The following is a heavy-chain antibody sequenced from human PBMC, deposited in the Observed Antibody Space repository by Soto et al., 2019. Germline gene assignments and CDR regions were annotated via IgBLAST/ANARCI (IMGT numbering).Heavy chain of an antibody. CDR2: IYYIGST. CDR3: GRGRKEAHRWNWFDP. Sequence: SETLSLTCTVSGGSISSGDYYWSWIRHPPGKGLEWIGYIYYIGSTYYNPSLKSRVTISVYTSKNQFSLKLSSVTAADTAVYYCGRGRKEAHRWNWFDPW. V-gene: IGHV4-30-4*01. CDR1: GGSISSGDYY. D-gene: IGHD2-15*01. J-gene: IGHJ5*02.